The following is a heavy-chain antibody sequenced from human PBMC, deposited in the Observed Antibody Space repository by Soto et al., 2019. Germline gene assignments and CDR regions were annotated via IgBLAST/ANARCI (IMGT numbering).Heavy chain of an antibody. J-gene: IGHJ3*02. Sequence: ASVKVSCKASGYTFTSYGISWVRQAPGQGLEWMGWISAYNGNTNYAQKLQGRVTMTTDTPTSTAYMELRSLRSDDTAVYYCARSIVATILGAFDIWGQGTMVTVSS. CDR3: ARSIVATILGAFDI. V-gene: IGHV1-18*01. CDR1: GYTFTSYG. CDR2: ISAYNGNT. D-gene: IGHD5-12*01.